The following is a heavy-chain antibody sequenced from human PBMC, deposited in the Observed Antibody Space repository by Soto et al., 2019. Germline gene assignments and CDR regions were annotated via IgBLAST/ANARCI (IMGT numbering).Heavy chain of an antibody. J-gene: IGHJ3*02. CDR2: ISYSGRT. Sequence: QVQLQESGPGLVKPSQTLSLTCAVSGGSISGNGYYWNWIRQHPGKGLEWIGYISYSGRTFYSPSLKSRVTTSLDTSKNQFSLKLSSVTAADTAIYYCARGSIFRVVLNAFDIWGQGTMVAVSS. V-gene: IGHV4-31*11. CDR1: GGSISGNGYY. D-gene: IGHD3-3*01. CDR3: ARGSIFRVVLNAFDI.